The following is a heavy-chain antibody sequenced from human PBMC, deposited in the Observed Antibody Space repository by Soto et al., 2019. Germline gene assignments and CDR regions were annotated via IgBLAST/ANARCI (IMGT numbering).Heavy chain of an antibody. Sequence: HPGGSLRLSCEASGFSFSSFAMNWVRQAPGRGLEWVSYISDDGASIYYADSLKGRFTISRDNAKNSLSLQMNNLRAGDTAVYYCARENSVQAWLHHFDHWGLGTLVTVSS. V-gene: IGHV3-48*03. CDR2: ISDDGASI. CDR1: GFSFSSFA. D-gene: IGHD5-18*01. CDR3: ARENSVQAWLHHFDH. J-gene: IGHJ4*02.